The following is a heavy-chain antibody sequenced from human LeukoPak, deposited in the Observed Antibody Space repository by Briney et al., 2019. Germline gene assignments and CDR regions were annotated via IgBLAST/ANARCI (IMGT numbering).Heavy chain of an antibody. J-gene: IGHJ4*02. D-gene: IGHD6-19*01. CDR2: INAGNGNT. CDR3: ARSSVAVTIFDY. Sequence: GASVTVSFKASGYTFTIYAMHWVRQAPGQRLEWMGWINAGNGNTKYSQKFQGRVTITRDTSASTAYMELSSLRSEDTAVYYCARSSVAVTIFDYWGQGTLVTVSS. V-gene: IGHV1-3*01. CDR1: GYTFTIYA.